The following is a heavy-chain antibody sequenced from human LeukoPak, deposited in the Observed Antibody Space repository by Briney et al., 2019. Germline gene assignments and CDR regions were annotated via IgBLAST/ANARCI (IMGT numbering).Heavy chain of an antibody. D-gene: IGHD6-19*01. Sequence: SETLSLTCTVSGDTVSRGSYYWSWIRQPPGKELEWIGYVYHTGSTNYNPSLKSRVTISVDTSKNEFSLKMTSVTAADTAVYYCARGFAGGWYSRYDPWGQGTLVTVSS. V-gene: IGHV4-61*01. CDR2: VYHTGST. CDR3: ARGFAGGWYSRYDP. J-gene: IGHJ5*02. CDR1: GDTVSRGSYY.